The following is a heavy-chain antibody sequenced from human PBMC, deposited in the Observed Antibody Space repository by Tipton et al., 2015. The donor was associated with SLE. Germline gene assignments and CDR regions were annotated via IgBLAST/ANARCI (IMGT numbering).Heavy chain of an antibody. CDR1: GFTFSSYG. D-gene: IGHD3-22*01. CDR2: IRYDGSNK. J-gene: IGHJ4*02. V-gene: IGHV3-30*02. CDR3: ARDNPRSYDSSGYYYGLWDY. Sequence: GSLRLSCAASGFTFSSYGMHWVRQAPGKGLEWVAFIRYDGSNKYYADSVKGRFTISRDNSKNTLYLQMNSLRAEDTAVYYCARDNPRSYDSSGYYYGLWDYWGQGTLVTVSS.